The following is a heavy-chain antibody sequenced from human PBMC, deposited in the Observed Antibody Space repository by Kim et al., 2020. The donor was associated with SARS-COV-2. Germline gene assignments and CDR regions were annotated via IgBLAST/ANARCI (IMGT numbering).Heavy chain of an antibody. J-gene: IGHJ3*02. V-gene: IGHV1-18*01. D-gene: IGHD4-17*01. CDR3: VRDKDYSFDI. Sequence: ASVKVSCMTSGYTFTDNGLSWVRQAPGQGLEWMGWVSTDSGDTKNAQKFQGRITMTRDTSTSTAYMELRSLRSDDTAVYYCVRDKDYSFDIWGPGTKVTV. CDR1: GYTFTDNG. CDR2: VSTDSGDT.